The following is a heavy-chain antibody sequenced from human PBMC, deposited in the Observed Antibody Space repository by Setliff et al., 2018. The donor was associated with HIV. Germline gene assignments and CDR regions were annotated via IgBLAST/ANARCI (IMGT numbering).Heavy chain of an antibody. J-gene: IGHJ3*02. V-gene: IGHV4-38-2*02. CDR3: ARGQGCGGGCHYAFEM. Sequence: SETLSLTCTVSGDPISSDFYWGWIRQPPGKGLGWIGSIYHSGNTYYMPSLQSRVTISVDMSKNQFSLNLNSVTAADTAVYYCARGQGCGGGCHYAFEMWGQGTMVTVSS. CDR1: GDPISSDFY. D-gene: IGHD2-21*02. CDR2: IYHSGNT.